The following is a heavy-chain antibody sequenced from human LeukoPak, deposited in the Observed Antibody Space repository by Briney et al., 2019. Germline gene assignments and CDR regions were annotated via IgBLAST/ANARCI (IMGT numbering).Heavy chain of an antibody. CDR2: IYHGDSDT. V-gene: IGHV5-51*01. CDR3: ARGGLAYCGGDCYGYFDY. D-gene: IGHD2-21*02. Sequence: GESLKISCKGSGYSFTSYWIGWVRQMPGKGLEWMGIIYHGDSDTRYSPSFQGQVTISADKSISTAYLQWSSLKASDTAMYYCARGGLAYCGGDCYGYFDYWGQGTLVTVSS. J-gene: IGHJ4*02. CDR1: GYSFTSYW.